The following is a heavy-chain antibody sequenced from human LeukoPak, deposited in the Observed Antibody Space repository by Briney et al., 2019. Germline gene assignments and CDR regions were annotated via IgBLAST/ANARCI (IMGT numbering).Heavy chain of an antibody. D-gene: IGHD1-26*01. CDR2: IYYSGNT. J-gene: IGHJ4*02. Sequence: SETLSLTCTVSGGFISSFYWSWIRQPPGKGLEWIGYIYYSGNTNYNPSLKNRVTISVDTSTNQFSLKLSSVTAADTAVYYCARGYSGSYGRFDYWGQGTLATVSS. CDR1: GGFISSFY. CDR3: ARGYSGSYGRFDY. V-gene: IGHV4-59*01.